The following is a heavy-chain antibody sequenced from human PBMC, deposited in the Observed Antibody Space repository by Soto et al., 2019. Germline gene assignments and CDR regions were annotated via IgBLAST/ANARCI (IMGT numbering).Heavy chain of an antibody. D-gene: IGHD6-13*01. V-gene: IGHV3-30*18. Sequence: PGGSLRLSCAASGFTFSSYGMHWVRQAPGKGLEWVAVISYDGSNKYYADSVKGRSTISRDNSKNTLYLQMNSLRAEDTAVYYCAKEGYSSSWYLGYGMDVWGQGTTVTVSS. CDR3: AKEGYSSSWYLGYGMDV. J-gene: IGHJ6*02. CDR2: ISYDGSNK. CDR1: GFTFSSYG.